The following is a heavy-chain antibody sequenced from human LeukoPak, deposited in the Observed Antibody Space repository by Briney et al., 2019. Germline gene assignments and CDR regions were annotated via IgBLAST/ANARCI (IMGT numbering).Heavy chain of an antibody. CDR1: GFTFSNYW. V-gene: IGHV3-48*04. Sequence: PGGSLRLSCAASGFTFSNYWMSWVRQAPGKGLDWVSYITTSGSTMSYADSVKGRFTISRDNAKNSLYLQMNGLRAEDTAVYYCVRRDFYDTTGYLFDYWGQGTLVTVSS. J-gene: IGHJ4*02. D-gene: IGHD3-22*01. CDR3: VRRDFYDTTGYLFDY. CDR2: ITTSGSTM.